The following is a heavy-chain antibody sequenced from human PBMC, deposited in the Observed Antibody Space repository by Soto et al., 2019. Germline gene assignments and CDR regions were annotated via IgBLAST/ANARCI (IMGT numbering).Heavy chain of an antibody. D-gene: IGHD6-19*01. CDR1: GFTFNNYA. CDR2: IGGNGRYT. J-gene: IGHJ4*02. CDR3: ANSRLAVASTRGLFDY. V-gene: IGHV3-23*01. Sequence: GGSLRLSCAASGFTFNNYAMSWVRQAPGKGLEWLSTIGGNGRYTDYADSVKGRFTISRDNSKNTLFLQMNSPRADDTAVYYCANSRLAVASTRGLFDYWGQGTLVTVSS.